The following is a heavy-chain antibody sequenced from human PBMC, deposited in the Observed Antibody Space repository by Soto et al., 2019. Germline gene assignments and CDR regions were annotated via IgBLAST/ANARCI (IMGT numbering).Heavy chain of an antibody. D-gene: IGHD1-26*01. V-gene: IGHV3-23*01. CDR3: AKAEKWELLLYDY. Sequence: EVQLLESGGGLVQPGGSLRLSCAASGFTFSSYAMSWVRQAPGKGLEWVSAISGSGGSTYYADSVKGRFTISRDNSKNTLYLQINSLRAEDTAVYYCAKAEKWELLLYDYWGQGTLVTVSS. CDR2: ISGSGGST. CDR1: GFTFSSYA. J-gene: IGHJ4*02.